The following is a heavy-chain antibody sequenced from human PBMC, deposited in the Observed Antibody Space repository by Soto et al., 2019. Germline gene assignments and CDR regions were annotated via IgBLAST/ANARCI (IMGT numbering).Heavy chain of an antibody. CDR3: AIEIVTAGGNNSFDP. V-gene: IGHV4-4*02. CDR1: GGTVASSHW. CDR2: VYHTGDT. D-gene: IGHD2-21*02. J-gene: IGHJ5*02. Sequence: SETLSLTCGVSGGTVASSHWWSWVRQSPSRGLEWIGNVYHTGDTNFNPSLQSRVTFSVDKSNNQFSLRLTSLTAADTAVYFCAIEIVTAGGNNSFDPWGPGTFVTVYS.